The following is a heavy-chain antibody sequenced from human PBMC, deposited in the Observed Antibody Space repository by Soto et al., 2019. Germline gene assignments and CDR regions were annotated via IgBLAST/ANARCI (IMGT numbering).Heavy chain of an antibody. D-gene: IGHD6-13*01. CDR3: AKPHSELAAGPFDY. CDR1: GITFSSYG. V-gene: IGHV3-30*18. CDR2: ISYDGSNK. J-gene: IGHJ4*02. Sequence: QVQLVESGGGVVQPGRSLRLSCAASGITFSSYGMHWVRQAPGKGLEWVAVISYDGSNKYYADSVKGRFTISRDNSKNTLYLQMNSLRAEDTAVYYCAKPHSELAAGPFDYWGQGTLVTVSS.